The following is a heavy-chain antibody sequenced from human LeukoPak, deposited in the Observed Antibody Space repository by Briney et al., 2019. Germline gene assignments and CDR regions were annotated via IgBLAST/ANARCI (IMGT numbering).Heavy chain of an antibody. D-gene: IGHD2-15*01. CDR3: ARDREDYSNVWFDP. Sequence: GSLRLSCAASGFTFSSYAMSWVRQAPGKGLEWVSAISGSGGSTYYADSVKGRFTISRDNSKNTLYLQMNSLRAEDTAVYYCARDREDYSNVWFDPWGQGTLVTVSS. J-gene: IGHJ5*02. CDR2: ISGSGGST. CDR1: GFTFSSYA. V-gene: IGHV3-23*01.